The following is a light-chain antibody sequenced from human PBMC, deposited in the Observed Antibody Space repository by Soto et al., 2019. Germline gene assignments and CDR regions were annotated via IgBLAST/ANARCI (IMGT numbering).Light chain of an antibody. CDR1: SSDVGSYDL. V-gene: IGLV2-23*02. Sequence: QSALTQPASVSGSPGQSITISCTGTSSDVGSYDLVSWYQQHPGKAPKLMIYDVTKRPSGVSNRFSGSKSGNTASLTISGLQAEDEADYYCCSYAGSDTYVFGTGTRSPS. J-gene: IGLJ1*01. CDR2: DVT. CDR3: CSYAGSDTYV.